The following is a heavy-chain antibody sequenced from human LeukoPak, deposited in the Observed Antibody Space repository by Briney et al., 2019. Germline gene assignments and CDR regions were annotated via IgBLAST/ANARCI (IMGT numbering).Heavy chain of an antibody. J-gene: IGHJ4*02. CDR3: AKGGGRGDYDLTGRFSTHFDS. Sequence: GGSLRLSCAASGFTFSNYAMNWVRQAPGKGLEWVSGITGSADSIFLADSVKGRFTISRDNSKNTLYLQMNSLRGEDTAVYFCAKGGGRGDYDLTGRFSTHFDSWGQGTPVIVSS. CDR2: ITGSADSI. V-gene: IGHV3-23*01. CDR1: GFTFSNYA. D-gene: IGHD4-17*01.